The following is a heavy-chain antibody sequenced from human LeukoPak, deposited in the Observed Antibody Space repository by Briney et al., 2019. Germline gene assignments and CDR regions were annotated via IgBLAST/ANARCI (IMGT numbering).Heavy chain of an antibody. CDR2: ISWNSGSI. J-gene: IGHJ4*02. Sequence: GGSLRLSCAASGFTFDDYAMHWVRQAPGKGLEWVSGISWNSGSIGYADSVKGRFTISRDNAKNSLYLQMNSLRAEDTALYYCAKDRGRYGGNTCYFDYWGQGTLVTVSS. D-gene: IGHD4-23*01. V-gene: IGHV3-9*01. CDR3: AKDRGRYGGNTCYFDY. CDR1: GFTFDDYA.